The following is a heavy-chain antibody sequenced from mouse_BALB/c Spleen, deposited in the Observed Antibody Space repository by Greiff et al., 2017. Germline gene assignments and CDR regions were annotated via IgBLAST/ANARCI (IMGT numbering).Heavy chain of an antibody. CDR1: GYTFTDYE. J-gene: IGHJ4*01. Sequence: QVQLKQSGAELVRPGASVTLSCKASGYTFTDYEMHWVKQTPVHGLEWIGAIDPETGGTAYNQKFKGKATLTADKSSSTAYMELRSLTSEDSAVYYCTRFYGSSYDYAMDYWGQGTSVTVSS. D-gene: IGHD1-1*01. CDR3: TRFYGSSYDYAMDY. CDR2: IDPETGGT. V-gene: IGHV1-15*01.